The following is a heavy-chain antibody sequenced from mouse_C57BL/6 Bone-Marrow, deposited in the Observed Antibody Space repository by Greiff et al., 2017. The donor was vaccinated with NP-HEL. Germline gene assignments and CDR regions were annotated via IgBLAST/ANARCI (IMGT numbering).Heavy chain of an antibody. CDR1: GFTFSSYG. V-gene: IGHV5-6*01. D-gene: IGHD2-14*01. Sequence: EVQRVESGGDLVKPGGSLKLSCAASGFTFSSYGMSWVRQTPDKRLEWVATISSGGSYTYYPDSVKGRFTISRDNAKNTLYLQMSSLKSEDTAMDYCARLEGVRLHWYFDVWGTGTTVTVSS. J-gene: IGHJ1*03. CDR2: ISSGGSYT. CDR3: ARLEGVRLHWYFDV.